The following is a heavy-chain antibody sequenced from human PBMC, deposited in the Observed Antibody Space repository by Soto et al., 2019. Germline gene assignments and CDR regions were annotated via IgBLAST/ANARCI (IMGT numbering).Heavy chain of an antibody. CDR1: GGSISCYY. Sequence: SETLSLTCTVSGGSISCYYWSWIRQPPGKGLEWIGYIYYSGSTNYNPSLKSRVTISVDTSKNQFSLKLSSVTAADTAVYYCARLTGFYYYYYGMDVWGQGTTVT. CDR2: IYYSGST. J-gene: IGHJ6*02. V-gene: IGHV4-59*08. CDR3: ARLTGFYYYYYGMDV.